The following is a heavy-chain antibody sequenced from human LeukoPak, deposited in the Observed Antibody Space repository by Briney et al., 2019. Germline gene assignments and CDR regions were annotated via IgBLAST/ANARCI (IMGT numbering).Heavy chain of an antibody. D-gene: IGHD7-27*01. CDR1: GGSISSYY. CDR2: IYYSGST. Sequence: PSETLSLTCTVSGGSISSYYWSWIRQPPGKGLEWIGYIYYSGSTNYNPSLKSRVTISVDTSKNQFSLKLSSVTAADTAVYYCARDLGQDWFDPWGQGTLVTVSS. CDR3: ARDLGQDWFDP. J-gene: IGHJ5*02. V-gene: IGHV4-59*01.